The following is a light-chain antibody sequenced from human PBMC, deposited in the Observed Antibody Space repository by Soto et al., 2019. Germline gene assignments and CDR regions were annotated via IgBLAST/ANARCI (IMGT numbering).Light chain of an antibody. CDR1: QSISSY. J-gene: IGKJ4*01. CDR3: QQFNSSPHT. Sequence: AILLTQSPSSLSSSVGDRATITCRASQSISSYLAWYQQKPGKAPRLLIYGASRLESVVPARFSGSGSGTDFTLTISRLQPEDFAAYYCQQFNSSPHTFGQGTKVEIK. CDR2: GAS. V-gene: IGKV1-13*02.